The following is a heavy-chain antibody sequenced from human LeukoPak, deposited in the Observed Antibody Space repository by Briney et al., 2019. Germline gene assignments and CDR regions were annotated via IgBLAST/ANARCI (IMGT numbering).Heavy chain of an antibody. Sequence: GASVKVSCKASGYTFTSYYMHWVRQAPGQGLEWMGIINPSGGSTSYAQKFQGRVTMTRDTSTSTVYMELSSLRSEDTAVYYCAREAPAMVRGVPRYYFDYWGQGTLVTVSS. CDR1: GYTFTSYY. CDR2: INPSGGST. CDR3: AREAPAMVRGVPRYYFDY. D-gene: IGHD3-10*01. J-gene: IGHJ4*02. V-gene: IGHV1-46*01.